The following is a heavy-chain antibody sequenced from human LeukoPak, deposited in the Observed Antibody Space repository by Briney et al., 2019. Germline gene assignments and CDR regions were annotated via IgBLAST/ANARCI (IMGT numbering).Heavy chain of an antibody. CDR3: ARPVYGSGSYYEFLSWFDP. CDR1: GGSISSSSYY. J-gene: IGHJ5*02. CDR2: IYYTGST. V-gene: IGHV4-39*01. D-gene: IGHD3-10*01. Sequence: SETLSLTCTVSGGSISSSSYYWGWIRQPPGKGLEWIVSIYYTGSTYYNPSLKSRVTISVDTSKNQFSLKLSSVTAADTAVYYCARPVYGSGSYYEFLSWFDPWGQGTLVTVSS.